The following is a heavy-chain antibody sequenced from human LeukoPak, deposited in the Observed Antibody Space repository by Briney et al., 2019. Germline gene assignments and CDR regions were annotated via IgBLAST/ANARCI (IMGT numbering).Heavy chain of an antibody. CDR1: GFTFDDYG. Sequence: GGSLRLPCAASGFTFDDYGMSWVRQAPGKGLEWVSGINWNGGSTGYADSVKGRFTISRDNAKNSLYLQMNSLKTEDTAVYYCTTDGVGVEGATYDNGGQGTLVSVHS. V-gene: IGHV3-20*04. J-gene: IGHJ4*02. CDR2: INWNGGST. D-gene: IGHD1-26*01. CDR3: TTDGVGVEGATYDN.